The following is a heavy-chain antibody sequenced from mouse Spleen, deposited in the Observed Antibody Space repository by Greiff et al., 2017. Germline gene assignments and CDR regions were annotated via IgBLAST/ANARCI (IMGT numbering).Heavy chain of an antibody. CDR3: AIITTVVERYFDV. Sequence: ESGPGLVKPSQSLSLTCSVTGYSITSGYYWNWIRQFPGNKLEWMGYISYDGSNNYNPSLKNRISITRDTSKNQFFLKLNSVTTEDTATYYCAIITTVVERYFDVWGAGTTVTVSS. CDR1: GYSITSGYY. D-gene: IGHD1-1*01. V-gene: IGHV3-6*01. CDR2: ISYDGSN. J-gene: IGHJ1*01.